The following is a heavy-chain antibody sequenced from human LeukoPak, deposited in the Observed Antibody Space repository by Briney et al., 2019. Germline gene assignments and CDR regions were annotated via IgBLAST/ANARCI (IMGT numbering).Heavy chain of an antibody. J-gene: IGHJ6*02. Sequence: PGGSLRLSCAASGFTFSSYSMNCVRQAPGKGLEWVSSISSSSSYIYYADSVKGRFTISRDNAKNSLYLQMNSLRAEDTAVYYCARDTLDFWSGYHLGCMDVWGQGTTVTVSS. CDR2: ISSSSSYI. CDR1: GFTFSSYS. CDR3: ARDTLDFWSGYHLGCMDV. D-gene: IGHD3-3*01. V-gene: IGHV3-21*01.